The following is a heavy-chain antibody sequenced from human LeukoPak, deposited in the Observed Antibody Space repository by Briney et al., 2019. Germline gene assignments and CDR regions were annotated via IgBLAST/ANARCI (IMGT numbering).Heavy chain of an antibody. J-gene: IGHJ5*02. Sequence: SETLSLTCTVSGGSLSSGSWYWGWIRQPPGKGVEWIGSIYYSGNTYYNPSLKSRVAISVDTSNNQFSLKLSSVTAADTAVYYCARHGRSGPGQLNWFDPWGQGTLVTVSS. CDR2: IYYSGNT. CDR3: ARHGRSGPGQLNWFDP. CDR1: GGSLSSGSWY. D-gene: IGHD3-3*01. V-gene: IGHV4-39*01.